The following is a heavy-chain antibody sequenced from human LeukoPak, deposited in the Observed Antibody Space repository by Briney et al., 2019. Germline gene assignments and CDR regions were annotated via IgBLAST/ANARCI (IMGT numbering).Heavy chain of an antibody. CDR2: ISWNSGSI. J-gene: IGHJ4*02. Sequence: GGSLRLSCAASGFTFDDYAMHWVRQAPGKGLEWVSGISWNSGSIGCADSVKGRFTISRDNAKNSLYLQMNSLRAEDTALYYCAKGRGRSGYYSFDYWGQGTLVTVSS. V-gene: IGHV3-9*01. D-gene: IGHD3-22*01. CDR3: AKGRGRSGYYSFDY. CDR1: GFTFDDYA.